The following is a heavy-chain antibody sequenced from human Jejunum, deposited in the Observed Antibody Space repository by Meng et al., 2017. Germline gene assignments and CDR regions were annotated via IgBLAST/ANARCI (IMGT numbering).Heavy chain of an antibody. Sequence: QAHLEQSGAGVKKPRASVRVPCKASGYSFTALHLHGVRQAAGQGLEWMGRFNPSSGDTKFGPKFHGRVTMTRDTSTTTAYMDLTSLTSDDTAVYYCARDLAVAGLGAAYWGQGTLVTVSS. CDR2: FNPSSGDT. CDR3: ARDLAVAGLGAAY. J-gene: IGHJ4*02. D-gene: IGHD6-19*01. CDR1: GYSFTALH. V-gene: IGHV1-2*06.